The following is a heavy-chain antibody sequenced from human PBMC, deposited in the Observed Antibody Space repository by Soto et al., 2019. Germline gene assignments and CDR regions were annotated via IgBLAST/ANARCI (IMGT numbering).Heavy chain of an antibody. Sequence: GGSLRLSCAASGFTFSSYGMHWVRQAPGKGLEWVAVISYDGSNKYYADSVKGRFTISRDNSKNTLYLQMNSLRAEDTAVYYCAKDRVPAAKVQADFDYWGQGTLVTVSS. D-gene: IGHD2-2*01. CDR1: GFTFSSYG. CDR2: ISYDGSNK. V-gene: IGHV3-30*18. CDR3: AKDRVPAAKVQADFDY. J-gene: IGHJ4*02.